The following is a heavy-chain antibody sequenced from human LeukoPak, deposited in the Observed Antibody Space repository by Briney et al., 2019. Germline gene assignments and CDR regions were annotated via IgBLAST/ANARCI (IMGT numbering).Heavy chain of an antibody. D-gene: IGHD6-19*01. V-gene: IGHV3-30*04. CDR2: ISYEGSNK. J-gene: IGHJ3*02. CDR3: ARGHGLKQWLDPFDAFDI. Sequence: GGSLRLSCAASGFTFSSYAMHWVRQAPGKGVEWVAVISYEGSNKYYADSVKGGFTISRDNSKITLYLQMNSLRAEDTAVYYCARGHGLKQWLDPFDAFDIWGQGTMVTVSS. CDR1: GFTFSSYA.